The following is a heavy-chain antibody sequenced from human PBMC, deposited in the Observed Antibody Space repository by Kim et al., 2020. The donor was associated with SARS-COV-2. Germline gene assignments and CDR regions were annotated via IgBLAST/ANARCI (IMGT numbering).Heavy chain of an antibody. J-gene: IGHJ4*02. CDR2: IWYDGSNK. Sequence: GGSLRLSCAASGFTFSNYGMHWVRQAPGKGLEWVAVIWYDGSNKYYADSVKGRFTISRDNSKNTLYLQIHSLRAEDTAVYYCATYAYGWGSYRPGGYWGQGTLVTVSS. CDR3: ATYAYGWGSYRPGGY. V-gene: IGHV3-33*01. CDR1: GFTFSNYG. D-gene: IGHD3-16*02.